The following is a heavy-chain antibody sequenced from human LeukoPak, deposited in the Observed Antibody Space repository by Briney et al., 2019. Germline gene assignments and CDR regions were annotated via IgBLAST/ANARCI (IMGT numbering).Heavy chain of an antibody. J-gene: IGHJ4*02. CDR2: ITWNSGSR. CDR3: AEEAGTDDFWDYFDC. D-gene: IGHD5-24*01. V-gene: IGHV3-9*01. Sequence: GRSLRLSCAASGFTLDDYAMHWVRQVPGKGLEWVSGITWNSGSRGYADSVKGRFTISRDNAKNSLYLQMNSLSPEDTALYYCAEEAGTDDFWDYFDCWGQGTLATVSS. CDR1: GFTLDDYA.